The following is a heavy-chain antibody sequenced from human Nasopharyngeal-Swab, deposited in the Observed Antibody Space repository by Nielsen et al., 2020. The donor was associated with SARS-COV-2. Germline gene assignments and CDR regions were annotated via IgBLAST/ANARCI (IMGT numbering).Heavy chain of an antibody. Sequence: ASVKVSCKASGYTFTSYDINWVRQATGQGLEWMGWMNPNSGNTGYAQKFQGRVTMTRNTSISTAYMELSSPRSEDTAVYYCARDPYYYGSGSQRDFDYWGQGTLVTVSS. CDR2: MNPNSGNT. V-gene: IGHV1-8*01. CDR3: ARDPYYYGSGSQRDFDY. D-gene: IGHD3-10*01. CDR1: GYTFTSYD. J-gene: IGHJ4*02.